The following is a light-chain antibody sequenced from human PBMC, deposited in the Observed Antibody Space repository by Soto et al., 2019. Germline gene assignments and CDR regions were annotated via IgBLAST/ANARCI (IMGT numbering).Light chain of an antibody. CDR3: QHYNSYSEA. CDR1: QTISSW. CDR2: AAS. J-gene: IGKJ1*01. V-gene: IGKV1-5*01. Sequence: LPIAPFPSPPSGSLGRQGTIPFRASQTISSWLAWYQQKPGKAPKLLIYAASRLESGVPSRFSGSRSGTEFTLTISSLQPDDFATYYCQHYNSYSEAFGQGTKVDI.